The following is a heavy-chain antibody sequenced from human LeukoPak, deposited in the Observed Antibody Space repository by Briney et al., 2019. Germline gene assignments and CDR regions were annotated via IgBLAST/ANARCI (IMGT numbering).Heavy chain of an antibody. CDR3: ARSLSGSFYDASDS. Sequence: GGSLRLSCAASGFTYSSYVKHWVRQAPGKGLEWVAIISSGGSNIYYADSVKGRFTISRDNSKNTLYLEMNSLRAEDTAVYYCARSLSGSFYDASDSWGQGSLVTVSS. V-gene: IGHV3-30-3*01. CDR1: GFTYSSYV. D-gene: IGHD3-10*01. J-gene: IGHJ4*02. CDR2: ISSGGSNI.